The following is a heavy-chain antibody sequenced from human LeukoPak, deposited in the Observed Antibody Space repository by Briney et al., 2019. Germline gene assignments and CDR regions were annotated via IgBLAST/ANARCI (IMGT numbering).Heavy chain of an antibody. CDR2: IWHSGTT. J-gene: IGHJ4*02. D-gene: IGHD4-17*01. CDR1: GASIISNNW. CDR3: MGADYGGH. V-gene: IGHV4-4*02. Sequence: SGTLSLTCAVSGASIISNNWWGWVRQPSGKGLEWIGEIWHSGTTNYNPSLKSRVTISVDNSKNQFSLKLNSVTAADTAVYYCMGADYGGHWGQGTLVTVSS.